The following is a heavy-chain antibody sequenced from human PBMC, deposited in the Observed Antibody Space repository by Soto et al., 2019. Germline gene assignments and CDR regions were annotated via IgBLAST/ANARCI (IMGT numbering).Heavy chain of an antibody. Sequence: ASVKVSCKASGYTFTSYGISWVRQAPGQGLEWMGWISAYNGNTNYAQKLQGRVTMTTDTSTSTAYMELRSLRSDDTAVYYCARDEYCTNGVCYIGGEGLFDYWGQGTLVTVSS. CDR3: ARDEYCTNGVCYIGGEGLFDY. V-gene: IGHV1-18*01. CDR1: GYTFTSYG. D-gene: IGHD2-8*01. J-gene: IGHJ4*02. CDR2: ISAYNGNT.